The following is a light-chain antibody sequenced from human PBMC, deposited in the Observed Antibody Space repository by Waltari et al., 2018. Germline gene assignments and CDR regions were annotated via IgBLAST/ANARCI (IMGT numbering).Light chain of an antibody. CDR2: KAS. CDR1: QSISSW. CDR3: QQYNSYPLT. V-gene: IGKV1-5*03. J-gene: IGKJ4*02. Sequence: DIQMTQSPSTLSASVGDRVTITCRASQSISSWLAWYQPTPGKAPKLLIYKASSLESGVPSRFSGSGSVTEFTLTISSLQPDDFATYYSQQYNSYPLTFGGGTKVEIK.